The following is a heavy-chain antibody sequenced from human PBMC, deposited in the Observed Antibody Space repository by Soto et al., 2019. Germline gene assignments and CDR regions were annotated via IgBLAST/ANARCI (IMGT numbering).Heavy chain of an antibody. J-gene: IGHJ4*02. CDR3: ASIRPTTGYAD. CDR2: VSNSGST. Sequence: QVQLRESGPGLVKPSETLSLTCTVSGDSISSFYWSWIRQYPGRGLEWIGYVSNSGSTNYNPSLRSRVTISLGMSENQFSLKLSSVTAADTAVYYCASIRPTTGYADWGQGSLVTVSS. CDR1: GDSISSFY. V-gene: IGHV4-59*01. D-gene: IGHD5-12*01.